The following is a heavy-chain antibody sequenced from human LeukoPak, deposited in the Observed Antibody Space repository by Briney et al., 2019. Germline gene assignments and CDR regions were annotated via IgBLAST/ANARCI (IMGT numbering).Heavy chain of an antibody. CDR3: ARDWYTPVRGVMAYWFDP. D-gene: IGHD3-10*01. V-gene: IGHV4-4*07. J-gene: IGHJ5*02. Sequence: SETLSLTCTVSGGSISRYYWSWIRQPAGKGLEWIGRIYTSGITDYNLSLKSRVTMSLDTSKNQFSLKLSSVTAADTAVYYCARDWYTPVRGVMAYWFDPWGQGTLVTVSS. CDR1: GGSISRYY. CDR2: IYTSGIT.